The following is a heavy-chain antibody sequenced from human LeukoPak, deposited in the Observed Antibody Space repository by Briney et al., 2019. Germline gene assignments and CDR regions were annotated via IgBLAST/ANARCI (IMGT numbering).Heavy chain of an antibody. CDR3: AREITGTRGVDY. Sequence: SETLSLTCTVSGDFFSSYFWSWIRQPAGKGLEWIGRMYTSGITNSNPSLKSRVTMSVDTSKNQFSLNLISVTAADTAVYYCAREITGTRGVDYWGQGILVTVSS. CDR1: GDFFSSYF. CDR2: MYTSGIT. J-gene: IGHJ4*02. V-gene: IGHV4-4*07. D-gene: IGHD1-7*01.